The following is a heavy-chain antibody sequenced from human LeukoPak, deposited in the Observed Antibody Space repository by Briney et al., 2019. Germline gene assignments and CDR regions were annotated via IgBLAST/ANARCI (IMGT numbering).Heavy chain of an antibody. J-gene: IGHJ4*02. CDR3: ARDPSVYYDSSGYYYVGNNFDY. V-gene: IGHV1-46*01. D-gene: IGHD3-22*01. CDR2: INPSGGST. Sequence: ASVKVSCKASGYTFTSYYMHWVRQAPGQGLEWMGIINPSGGSTSYAQKFQGRVTMTRDMSTSTVYMELSSLRSEDTAVYYCARDPSVYYDSSGYYYVGNNFDYWGQGTLVTVSP. CDR1: GYTFTSYY.